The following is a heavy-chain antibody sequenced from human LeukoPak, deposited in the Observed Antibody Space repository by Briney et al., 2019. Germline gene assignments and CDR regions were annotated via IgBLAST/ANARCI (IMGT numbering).Heavy chain of an antibody. CDR3: TRDRTTITLFEL. D-gene: IGHD4-11*01. Sequence: GGSLRLSCAASGFSISSYWMHWVRQVPGKGLVWVSRISPDGSTTGYADSVKGRFTASRDNARNTLYLQINSLRAEDSAVYYCTRDRTTITLFELWGQGTLVTVSS. J-gene: IGHJ4*02. CDR1: GFSISSYW. V-gene: IGHV3-74*01. CDR2: ISPDGSTT.